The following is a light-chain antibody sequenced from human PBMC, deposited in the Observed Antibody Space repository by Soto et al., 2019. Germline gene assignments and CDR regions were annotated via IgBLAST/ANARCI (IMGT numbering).Light chain of an antibody. CDR2: GAS. CDR1: QSISSSY. Sequence: EIVLTQSPGTLSLSPGERATLSCRASQSISSSYLAWYQQNPGQAPRLLIYGASSRATGIPDRFSGSGSGTDFTLTISRLEPEDFAVYYCQQYGKTPWTFGQGTKVEIK. J-gene: IGKJ1*01. CDR3: QQYGKTPWT. V-gene: IGKV3-20*01.